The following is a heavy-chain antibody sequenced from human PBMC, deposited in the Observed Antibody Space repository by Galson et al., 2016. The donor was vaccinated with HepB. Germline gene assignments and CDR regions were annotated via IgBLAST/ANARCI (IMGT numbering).Heavy chain of an antibody. Sequence: SLRLSCAVSGFTVSDNYMSWVRQAPGKGLEWVSLIYSDGRTYYAESVKGRFTISRDNSKNTLFLQMNSLRVEDTAVYYCAKDREDSGDYAFDSWGQGTPVTVSS. D-gene: IGHD4-17*01. CDR3: AKDREDSGDYAFDS. V-gene: IGHV3-53*01. CDR2: IYSDGRT. CDR1: GFTVSDNY. J-gene: IGHJ4*03.